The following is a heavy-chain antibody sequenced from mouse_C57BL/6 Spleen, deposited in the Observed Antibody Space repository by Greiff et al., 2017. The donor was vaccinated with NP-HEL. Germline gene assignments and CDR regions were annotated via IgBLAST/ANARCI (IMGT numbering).Heavy chain of an antibody. CDR2: IYPGDGDT. CDR1: GYAFSSYW. Sequence: VQLQQSGAELVKPGASVKISCKASGYAFSSYWMNWVKQRPGKGLEWIGQIYPGDGDTNYNGKFKGKATLTADKSSSTAYMQLSSLTSEDAAVYFGARAATWDWGYLDVWGTGTTVTVSS. J-gene: IGHJ1*03. CDR3: ARAATWDWGYLDV. V-gene: IGHV1-80*01. D-gene: IGHD4-1*01.